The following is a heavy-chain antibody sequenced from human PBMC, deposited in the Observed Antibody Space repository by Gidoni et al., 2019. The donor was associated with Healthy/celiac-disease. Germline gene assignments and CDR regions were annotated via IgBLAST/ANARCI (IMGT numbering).Heavy chain of an antibody. D-gene: IGHD6-6*01. Sequence: QNTLKESGPTSVKPPQTLTLTCTFSGVSLSPSGVGVGWIRQPPGKALEWLALIYWDDDKRYSPSLKSRLTITKDTSKNQVVLTMTNMDPVDTATYYCAHSRAPSSSSHYYYYMDVWGKGTTVTVSS. V-gene: IGHV2-5*02. CDR1: GVSLSPSGVG. J-gene: IGHJ6*03. CDR3: AHSRAPSSSSHYYYYMDV. CDR2: IYWDDDK.